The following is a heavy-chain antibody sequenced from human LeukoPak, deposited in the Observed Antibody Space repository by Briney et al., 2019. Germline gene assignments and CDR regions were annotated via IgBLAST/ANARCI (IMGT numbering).Heavy chain of an antibody. CDR1: GYSFASYW. J-gene: IGHJ4*02. Sequence: GESLKISCKGFGYSFASYWIAWVRQMPGKGLEWMGIIYPGDSDTRYSPSFQGQVTISADKSISTAYLQWSSLKASDTAMYYCARRWELRGFFDYWGQGTLVTVSS. CDR2: IYPGDSDT. CDR3: ARRWELRGFFDY. V-gene: IGHV5-51*01. D-gene: IGHD1-26*01.